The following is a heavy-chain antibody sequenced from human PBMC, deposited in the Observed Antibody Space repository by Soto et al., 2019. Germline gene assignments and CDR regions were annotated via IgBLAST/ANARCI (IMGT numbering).Heavy chain of an antibody. V-gene: IGHV3-30*18. CDR3: AKAVVLWFGESYYFDY. CDR2: ISYDGSNK. CDR1: GFTFSSYG. Sequence: QVQLVESGGGVVQPGRSLRLSCAASGFTFSSYGMHWVRQAPGKGLEWVAVISYDGSNKYYADSVKGRFTISRDNSKNTLYLQMNSLRAKDTAVYYCAKAVVLWFGESYYFDYWGQGTLVTVSS. J-gene: IGHJ4*02. D-gene: IGHD3-10*01.